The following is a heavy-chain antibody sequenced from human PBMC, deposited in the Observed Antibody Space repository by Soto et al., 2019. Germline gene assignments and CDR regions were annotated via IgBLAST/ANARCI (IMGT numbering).Heavy chain of an antibody. J-gene: IGHJ4*02. CDR1: GYTFTGYY. Sequence: ASVKVSCKASGYTFTGYYMHWVRQAPGQGLEWMGWINPNSGGTNYAQKFQGWVTMTRDTSISTAYMELSRLRSDDTAVYYCARVRHPGGSYYGPYYFDYWGQGTLVTVSS. V-gene: IGHV1-2*04. CDR2: INPNSGGT. D-gene: IGHD1-26*01. CDR3: ARVRHPGGSYYGPYYFDY.